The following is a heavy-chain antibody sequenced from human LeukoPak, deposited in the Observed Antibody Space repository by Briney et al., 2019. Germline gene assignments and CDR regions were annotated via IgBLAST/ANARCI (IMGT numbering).Heavy chain of an antibody. Sequence: SETLSLTCTVSGYPISSGYYWGWIRQPPGKGLEWIGSIYYSGSTYYNPSPKSRVTISVDTSKNQFSLKLSSVTAADTAVYYCARQGGVLRYFDWVAEYFQHWGQGTLVTVSS. V-gene: IGHV4-38-2*02. D-gene: IGHD3-9*01. CDR1: GYPISSGYY. J-gene: IGHJ1*01. CDR3: ARQGGVLRYFDWVAEYFQH. CDR2: IYYSGST.